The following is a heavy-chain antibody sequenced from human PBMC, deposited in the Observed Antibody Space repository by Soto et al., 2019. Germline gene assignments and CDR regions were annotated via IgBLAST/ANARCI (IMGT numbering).Heavy chain of an antibody. CDR1: GYTFTSYA. D-gene: IGHD2-15*01. CDR3: ARELVVAATRMGPYNWFDP. V-gene: IGHV1-45*02. J-gene: IGHJ5*02. CDR2: ITPFNGNT. Sequence: ASVKVSCKASGYTFTSYAMHWVRQAPGQALEWMGWITPFNGNTNYAQKLQDRVTITRDRSMSTAYMELSSLRSEDTAMYYCARELVVAATRMGPYNWFDPWGKGTLVTVSS.